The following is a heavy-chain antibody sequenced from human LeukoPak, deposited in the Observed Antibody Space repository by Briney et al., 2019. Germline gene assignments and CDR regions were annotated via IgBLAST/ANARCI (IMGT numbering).Heavy chain of an antibody. Sequence: SETLSLTCAVYGGSFSGYYWSWIRQPPGKGLEWIGEINHSGSTNYNPSLKSRVTISVDTSKNQFSLKLSSVTAADTAVYYCTVVPAAISAGYFQHWGQGTLVTVSS. CDR1: GGSFSGYY. D-gene: IGHD2-2*01. J-gene: IGHJ1*01. CDR3: TVVPAAISAGYFQH. CDR2: INHSGST. V-gene: IGHV4-34*01.